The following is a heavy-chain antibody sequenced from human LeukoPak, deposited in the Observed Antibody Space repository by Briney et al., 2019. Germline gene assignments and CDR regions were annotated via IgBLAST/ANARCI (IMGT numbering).Heavy chain of an antibody. J-gene: IGHJ6*03. V-gene: IGHV1-69*05. CDR1: GRTFSSYA. CDR3: ASTRPTMTVPAAIEAKEQAVHYYYYYYMDV. CDR2: IIPIFGTA. Sequence: SEKLSYTASGRTFSSYAIIWGRQAPGQGLEWMGGIIPIFGTANYAQKLQRRVTITTDESTSTAYMELSSLRSEDTAVYYCASTRPTMTVPAAIEAKEQAVHYYYYYYMDVWGKGTTVTVSS. D-gene: IGHD2-2*01.